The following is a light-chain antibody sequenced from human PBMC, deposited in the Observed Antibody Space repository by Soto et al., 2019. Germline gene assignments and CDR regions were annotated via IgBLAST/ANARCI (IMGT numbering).Light chain of an antibody. CDR2: WAS. J-gene: IGKJ2*01. Sequence: DIVMTQSPDSLTVSLGERATINCKSSQSLLYSSNNKTYLAWYQHRPGQSPKMLIFWASARESGVPDRFAGSGSETDFTLTISSLQAEDAAVYYCQQYYIDFFTFGQGTRLEIK. CDR1: QSLLYSSNNKTY. V-gene: IGKV4-1*01. CDR3: QQYYIDFFT.